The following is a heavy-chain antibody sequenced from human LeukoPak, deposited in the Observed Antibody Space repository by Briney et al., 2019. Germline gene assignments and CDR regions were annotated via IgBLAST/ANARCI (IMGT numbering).Heavy chain of an antibody. D-gene: IGHD2-21*01. CDR2: ISYDGSNK. CDR3: ARTVVVTYYYGMDV. J-gene: IGHJ6*02. Sequence: GRSLRLSCAASGFTFSSYAMHWVRQAPGKGLEWVAVISYDGSNKYYADSVKGRFTIFRDNSKNTLYLQMNSLRAEDTAVYYCARTVVVTYYYGMDVWGQGTTVTVSS. V-gene: IGHV3-30-3*01. CDR1: GFTFSSYA.